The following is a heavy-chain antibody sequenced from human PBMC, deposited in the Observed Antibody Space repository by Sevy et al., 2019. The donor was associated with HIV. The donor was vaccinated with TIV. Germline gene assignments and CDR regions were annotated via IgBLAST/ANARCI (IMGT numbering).Heavy chain of an antibody. Sequence: ASVKVSCKASGGTFSTYIISWVRQAPGQGLEWMGGIIASAGNANYAQNFQGRVTFTADESTSTAYMQMSSLRSADTALYYCARLYPCGGACYYFDYWGQGTLVTVSS. CDR2: IIASAGNA. D-gene: IGHD2-21*02. J-gene: IGHJ4*02. V-gene: IGHV1-69*13. CDR1: GGTFSTYI. CDR3: ARLYPCGGACYYFDY.